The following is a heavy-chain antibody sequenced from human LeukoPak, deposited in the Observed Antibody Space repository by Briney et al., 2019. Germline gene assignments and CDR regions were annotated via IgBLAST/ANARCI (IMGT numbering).Heavy chain of an antibody. CDR1: GGSISSSSYY. D-gene: IGHD3-22*01. Sequence: SETLSLTCTVSGGSISSSSYYWGWIRQPPGKGLEWIGSIYYSGSTYYNPSLKSRVTISVDTSKNQFSLRLSSVTAADTAVYYCARVGLFGRGGVDYWGQGTLVTVSS. CDR3: ARVGLFGRGGVDY. V-gene: IGHV4-39*07. CDR2: IYYSGST. J-gene: IGHJ4*02.